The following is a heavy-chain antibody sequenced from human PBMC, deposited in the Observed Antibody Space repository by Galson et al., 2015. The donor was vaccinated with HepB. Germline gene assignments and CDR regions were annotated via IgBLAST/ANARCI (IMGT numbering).Heavy chain of an antibody. J-gene: IGHJ5*02. Sequence: SVKVSCKASGGTFSSYAISWVRQAPGQGLEWMGGIIPIFGIANYAQKFQGRVTITADESKSTAYMELSSLRSEDTAVYYCARDSSGWYNWFDPWGQGTLVTVSS. V-gene: IGHV1-69*13. CDR2: IIPIFGIA. D-gene: IGHD6-19*01. CDR1: GGTFSSYA. CDR3: ARDSSGWYNWFDP.